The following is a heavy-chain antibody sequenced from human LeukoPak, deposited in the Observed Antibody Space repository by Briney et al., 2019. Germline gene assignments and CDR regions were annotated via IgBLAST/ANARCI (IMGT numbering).Heavy chain of an antibody. V-gene: IGHV4-31*03. J-gene: IGHJ4*02. CDR1: GGSISSGGYY. CDR3: ASVPGRYSSSWLSVPATFDY. CDR2: IYYSGST. Sequence: SQTLSLTCTVSGGSISSGGYYWSWIRQHPGKGLEWIGYIYYSGSTYYNPSLKSRVTISVDTSKNQFSLKLSSVTAADTAVYYCASVPGRYSSSWLSVPATFDYWGQGTLVTVSS. D-gene: IGHD6-13*01.